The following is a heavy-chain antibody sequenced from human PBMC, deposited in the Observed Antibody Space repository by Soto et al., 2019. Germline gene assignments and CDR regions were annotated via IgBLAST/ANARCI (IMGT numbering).Heavy chain of an antibody. CDR2: INQDGSDK. Sequence: EVQVVESGGGLVQPGGSLRLSCAASGFTFGIHWMTWVRQVPGKGLEWVANINQDGSDKYYVDSVNGRFIISRDNAKDSLYLHMNSLRVEDTAVYYCATSMRHTLDPWGQGTLVTVS. CDR1: GFTFGIHW. D-gene: IGHD2-21*01. J-gene: IGHJ5*02. CDR3: ATSMRHTLDP. V-gene: IGHV3-7*01.